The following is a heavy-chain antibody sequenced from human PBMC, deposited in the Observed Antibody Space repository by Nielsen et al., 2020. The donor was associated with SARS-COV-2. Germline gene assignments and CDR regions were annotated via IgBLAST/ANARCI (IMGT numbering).Heavy chain of an antibody. J-gene: IGHJ4*02. D-gene: IGHD3-10*01. Sequence: GESLKISCVGSGFSLSNYWMSWVRQAPGKGLEWVSGVTRNGLNTDYADSVKGRFTISRDNAKNSLHLQMNSLRGEDTALYYCARGFNYGPFDLWGQGTLVTVSS. CDR2: VTRNGLNT. V-gene: IGHV3-20*04. CDR1: GFSLSNYW. CDR3: ARGFNYGPFDL.